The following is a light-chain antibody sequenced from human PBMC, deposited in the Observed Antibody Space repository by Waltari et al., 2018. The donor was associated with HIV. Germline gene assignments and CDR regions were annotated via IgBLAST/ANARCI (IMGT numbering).Light chain of an antibody. CDR3: QQYNRPPT. J-gene: IGKJ1*01. CDR2: GAS. V-gene: IGKV3-15*01. CDR1: QRISSN. Sequence: IVMTQSPATLSVSPGERATLSCRARQRISSNLARKQQTPGEAPRLLIYGASTRATGMPARLSGSGSGTEFTLTISRLQSEDFAVYYCQQYNRPPTFGQGTKVEIK.